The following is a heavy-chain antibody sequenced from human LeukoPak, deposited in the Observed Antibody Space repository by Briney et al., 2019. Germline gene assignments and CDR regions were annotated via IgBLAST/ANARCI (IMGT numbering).Heavy chain of an antibody. D-gene: IGHD2-21*02. CDR1: GGSISGSSYY. V-gene: IGHV4-39*07. J-gene: IGHJ3*02. CDR3: ARDCGGDSYFGAFDI. Sequence: SETLSLACSVSGGSISGSSYYWGWIRQPPGKGLEWIGSIYYSGTTYYNPSLKSRITISVDTSKNQFSLKLNSVTAADTAVYFCARDCGGDSYFGAFDIWGQGTMVTVSS. CDR2: IYYSGTT.